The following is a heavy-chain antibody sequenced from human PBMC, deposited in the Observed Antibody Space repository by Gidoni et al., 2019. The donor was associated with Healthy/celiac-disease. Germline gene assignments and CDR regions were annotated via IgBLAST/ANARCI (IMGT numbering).Heavy chain of an antibody. V-gene: IGHV1-18*01. J-gene: IGHJ4*02. Sequence: QVQLVQSGAEVKKPGASVKVSCKASGYTFPSYGISWVRQAPGQGLEWMGWISAYNGNTNDAQKLQSRITMTTDTSTSKAYMERRSLRSDDTAVYYGAKYYCDSSGYYGVVWPFDYWGQGTLVTVSS. CDR3: AKYYCDSSGYYGVVWPFDY. CDR1: GYTFPSYG. D-gene: IGHD3-22*01. CDR2: ISAYNGNT.